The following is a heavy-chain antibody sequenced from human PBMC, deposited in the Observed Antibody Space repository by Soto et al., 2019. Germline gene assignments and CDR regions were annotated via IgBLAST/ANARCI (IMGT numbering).Heavy chain of an antibody. D-gene: IGHD2-2*02. CDR1: GASISSYY. V-gene: IGHV4-59*01. CDR2: IHYSGTT. Sequence: PSETLSLTCGVSGASISSYYWSWIRQPPGKGLEWIAYIHYSGTTTYNPSLKSRVTMSVDSSKNQFSLKVSSVTAADTAVYFCARGPYTNSGWFDPWGQGTLVTVS. J-gene: IGHJ5*02. CDR3: ARGPYTNSGWFDP.